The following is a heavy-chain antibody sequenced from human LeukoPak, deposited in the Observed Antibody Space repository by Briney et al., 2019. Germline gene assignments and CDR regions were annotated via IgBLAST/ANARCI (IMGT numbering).Heavy chain of an antibody. CDR1: GYTFTSYG. Sequence: ASVKVSCKASGYTFTSYGISWVRQAPGQGLEWMGWISAYNGNTNYAQKLQGRVTMTTDTSTSTAYMELRSLRSDDTAVYYCARDGYSGYEGDVNFDYWGQGTLVTVSS. CDR2: ISAYNGNT. CDR3: ARDGYSGYEGDVNFDY. D-gene: IGHD5-12*01. V-gene: IGHV1-18*01. J-gene: IGHJ4*02.